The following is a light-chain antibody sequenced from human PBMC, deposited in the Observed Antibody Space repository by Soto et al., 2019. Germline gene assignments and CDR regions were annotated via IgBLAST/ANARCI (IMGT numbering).Light chain of an antibody. V-gene: IGLV2-14*01. CDR2: DVS. CDR1: SSDIGGYNY. J-gene: IGLJ2*01. CDR3: SSYTSSSTVI. Sequence: QSVLTQLASVSESPGQSITISCTGTSSDIGGYNYVSWYQQHPGKAPKLMIYDVSNRPSGISNRFSGSRSGNTASLTISGLQAEDEADYYCSSYTSSSTVIFGGGTKLTVL.